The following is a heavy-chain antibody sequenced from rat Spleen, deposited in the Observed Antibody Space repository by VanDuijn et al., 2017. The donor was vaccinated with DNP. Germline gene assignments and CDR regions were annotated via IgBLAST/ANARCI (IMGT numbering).Heavy chain of an antibody. CDR2: ISYEGSRT. CDR1: GITFSDYY. CDR3: TRPGDYGGYGGMDA. D-gene: IGHD1-11*01. V-gene: IGHV5-22*01. Sequence: EVQLVESGGGLVQPGRSLKLSCAASGITFSDYYMAWVRRAPKKGLELVAYISYEGSRTYYRDSVKGRFTISRDNARSTLYLQMDSLWSEDTATYYCTRPGDYGGYGGMDAWGQGTSVTVSS. J-gene: IGHJ4*01.